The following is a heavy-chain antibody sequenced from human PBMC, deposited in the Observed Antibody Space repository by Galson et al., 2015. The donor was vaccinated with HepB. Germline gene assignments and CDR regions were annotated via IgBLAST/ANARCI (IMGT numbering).Heavy chain of an antibody. D-gene: IGHD3-16*01. V-gene: IGHV4-34*01. J-gene: IGHJ5*02. Sequence: SETLSLTCAVYGGSFSGYYWSWIRQPPGKGLEWIGEINHSGSTNYNPSLKSRVTISVDTSKNQFSLKLSSVTAADTAVYYCARGRELGALWWFDPWGQGTLVTVSS. CDR3: ARGRELGALWWFDP. CDR2: INHSGST. CDR1: GGSFSGYY.